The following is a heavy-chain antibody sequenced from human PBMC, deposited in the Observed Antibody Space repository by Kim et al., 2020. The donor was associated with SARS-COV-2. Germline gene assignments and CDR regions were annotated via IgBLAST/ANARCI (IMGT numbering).Heavy chain of an antibody. D-gene: IGHD4-17*01. J-gene: IGHJ4*02. CDR1: GFTFSSYT. V-gene: IGHV3-21*01. Sequence: GGSLRLSCAASGFTFSSYTMNWVLQAPGKGLEWVASISSSSSYIYYADSVKGRFTISRDNAKNSLYLQMNSLRAEDTAVYYCASDSADYGAYCLDYWGQGTPVTAPS. CDR2: ISSSSSYI. CDR3: ASDSADYGAYCLDY.